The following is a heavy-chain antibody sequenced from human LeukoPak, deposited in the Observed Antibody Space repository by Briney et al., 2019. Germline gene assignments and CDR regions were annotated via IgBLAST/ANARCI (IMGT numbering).Heavy chain of an antibody. V-gene: IGHV1-69*02. D-gene: IGHD2-2*03. Sequence: GSSVKVSCKASGGTFSSYTISWVRQAPGLGLEWMGRIIPILGIANYAQKFQGRVTITADKSTSTAYMELSSLRSEDTAVYYCASGYCSSTSCYLYYMDVWGKGTTVTVPS. CDR3: ASGYCSSTSCYLYYMDV. J-gene: IGHJ6*03. CDR2: IIPILGIA. CDR1: GGTFSSYT.